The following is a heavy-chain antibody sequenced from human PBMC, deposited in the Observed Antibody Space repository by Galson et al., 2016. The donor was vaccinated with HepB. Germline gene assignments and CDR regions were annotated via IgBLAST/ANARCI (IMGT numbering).Heavy chain of an antibody. J-gene: IGHJ4*02. D-gene: IGHD4-23*01. V-gene: IGHV3-23*01. CDR1: GFTLDGNG. CDR2: IVFTGDT. Sequence: SLRLSCAVSGFTLDGNGMTWVRQSPGKGLKWVADIVFTGDTYYADSVKGRFTISRDISKNTLYLQMNSLRVEDTAMYYCGGHGGNSAWGQGTLVTVSS. CDR3: GGHGGNSA.